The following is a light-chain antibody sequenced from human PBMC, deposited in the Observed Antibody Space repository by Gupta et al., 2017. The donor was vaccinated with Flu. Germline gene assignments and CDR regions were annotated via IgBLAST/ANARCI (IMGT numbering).Light chain of an antibody. J-gene: IGKJ2*01. CDR3: KQTKQFPHT. V-gene: IGKV2-24*01. CDR1: QRLVHSDGNTY. Sequence: EIVMTQPPLSSPVTPRQQASISCRSSQRLVHSDGNTYLSWLQQRPGQPPRLLIYKTSKRDSGVPDRFSGSGAGTDFTLKISRVETEDVGLYYCKQTKQFPHTFGQGTKVEIK. CDR2: KTS.